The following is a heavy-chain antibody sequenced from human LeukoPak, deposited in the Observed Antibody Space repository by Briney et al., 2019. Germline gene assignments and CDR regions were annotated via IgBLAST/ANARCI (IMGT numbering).Heavy chain of an antibody. V-gene: IGHV1-58*02. CDR1: GFTFTSSA. J-gene: IGHJ5*02. CDR2: IVVGSGNT. Sequence: ASVKVPCKASGFTFTSSAMQWVRQARGQRLEWIGWIVVGSGNTNYAQKFQERVTITRDMSTSTAYMELSSLRSEDTAVYYCAADVDCSGGSCYRNPWGQGTLVTVSS. D-gene: IGHD2-15*01. CDR3: AADVDCSGGSCYRNP.